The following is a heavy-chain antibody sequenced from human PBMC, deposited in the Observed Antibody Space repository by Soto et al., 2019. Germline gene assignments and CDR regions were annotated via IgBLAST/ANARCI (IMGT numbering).Heavy chain of an antibody. CDR2: ISAYNGNT. CDR1: GYTFTSYA. D-gene: IGHD6-13*01. J-gene: IGHJ4*02. CDR3: ARDLAAAGPFDY. V-gene: IGHV1-18*01. Sequence: QVQLVQSGAEVKKPGASVKVSCKTSGYTFTSYAISWVRQAPGQGLEWMGWISAYNGNTHYAQKLQGRVTMTPDPSTSTAYRELRSLRYDDTAVYYCARDLAAAGPFDYWGQGTRVTVSS.